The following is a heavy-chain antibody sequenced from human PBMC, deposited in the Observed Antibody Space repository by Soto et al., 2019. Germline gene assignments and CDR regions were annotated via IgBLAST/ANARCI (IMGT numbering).Heavy chain of an antibody. CDR2: ISYDSTKT. CDR1: GFTFNSSG. J-gene: IGHJ6*02. Sequence: QVQLVKSGGGVVQPGRSLRLSCAASGFTFNSSGMHWVRQGPGNGLEWVAFISYDSTKTYYADSVKGRFTISRDNSNSALYVQMNSLPGDDTSVYYCARTRSAWSDFHYYSLDVWGQGTTVTVSS. V-gene: IGHV3-30*03. CDR3: ARTRSAWSDFHYYSLDV. D-gene: IGHD1-26*01.